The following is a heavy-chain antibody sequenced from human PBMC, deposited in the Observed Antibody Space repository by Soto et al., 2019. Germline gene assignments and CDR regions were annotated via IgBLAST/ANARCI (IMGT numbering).Heavy chain of an antibody. Sequence: QVQLVQSGAEVKTPGASVKVSCKASGYTFATYDINWVRQAPGQGLEWMGWMNANSGNTGYAQKFQGRLTMTTDTALSVAHMELSSLRDEDAAVYYWARSDGYNFNWLDSWGQGTLVTVSA. CDR3: ARSDGYNFNWLDS. D-gene: IGHD2-21*01. V-gene: IGHV1-8*01. CDR1: GYTFATYD. J-gene: IGHJ5*01. CDR2: MNANSGNT.